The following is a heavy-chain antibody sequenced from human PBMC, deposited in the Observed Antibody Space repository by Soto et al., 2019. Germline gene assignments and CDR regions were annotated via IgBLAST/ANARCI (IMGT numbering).Heavy chain of an antibody. V-gene: IGHV3-23*01. D-gene: IGHD6-13*01. CDR3: AKLISSSNYAFDI. Sequence: EVQLLESGVGLVQPGGSLRLSCAASGFTFSKYAMTWVRQAPGKGLEWVSAISSSDTTYYADSVKGRFTISRDNSRNTLYLQMNSLRAEDTAVYHCAKLISSSNYAFDIWGQGTMVTVSS. CDR2: ISSSDTT. CDR1: GFTFSKYA. J-gene: IGHJ3*02.